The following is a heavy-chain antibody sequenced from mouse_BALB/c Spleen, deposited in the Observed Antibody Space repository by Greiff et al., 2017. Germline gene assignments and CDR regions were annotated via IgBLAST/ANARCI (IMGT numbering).Heavy chain of an antibody. V-gene: IGHV5-17*02. CDR1: GFTFSSFG. CDR2: ISSGSSTI. D-gene: IGHD3-1*01. CDR3: AREGATDYLFAY. J-gene: IGHJ3*01. Sequence: EVQLLESGGGLVQPGASRKLSCAASGFTFSSFGMHWVRQPPEKGLEWVAYISSGSSTIYYADTVKGRFTISRDNPTNTLFLQMTSLTSEDTAMYYCAREGATDYLFAYGGQGTLVTVSA.